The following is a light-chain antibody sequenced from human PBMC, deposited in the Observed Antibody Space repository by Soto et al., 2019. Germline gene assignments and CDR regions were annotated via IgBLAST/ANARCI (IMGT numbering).Light chain of an antibody. Sequence: DIQMTQSPSSLSASVGDRVTITCQASQDITNCLNWYHQKPGKAPKXXIYEASNLETGGPSRVSGSGSGRHFTFTSTSLQPEDIGTYYCQQYEFLPVTFGRGTKVDIK. V-gene: IGKV1-33*01. CDR3: QQYEFLPVT. CDR1: QDITNC. CDR2: EAS. J-gene: IGKJ2*01.